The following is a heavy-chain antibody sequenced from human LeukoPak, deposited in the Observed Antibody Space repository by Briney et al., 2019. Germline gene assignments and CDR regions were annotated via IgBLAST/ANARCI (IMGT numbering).Heavy chain of an antibody. Sequence: PSETLSLTCTVSGGSLSSHYWIWIRQPPGKGLEGIGYIYYSGSTNYNPSLKSRVTISVDTSKDQFSRKLSSVTAADTAVYYCARCYCSSTSCPANWFDPWGQGTLVTVSS. CDR3: ARCYCSSTSCPANWFDP. J-gene: IGHJ5*02. V-gene: IGHV4-59*11. CDR2: IYYSGST. D-gene: IGHD2-2*01. CDR1: GGSLSSHY.